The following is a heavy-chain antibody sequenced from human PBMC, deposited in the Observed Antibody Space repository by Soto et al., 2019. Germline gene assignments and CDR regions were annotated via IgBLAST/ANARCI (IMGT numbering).Heavy chain of an antibody. CDR3: ARDSDLERLRSDYYGMDV. CDR1: GYTLTGNY. Sequence: ASVKVSCKDSGYTLTGNYRHWVRQAPGQGLEWMGWINPNSGGTNYAQKFQGWVTMTRDTSISTAYMELSRLRSDDTAVYYCARDSDLERLRSDYYGMDVWGQGTTVTVSS. D-gene: IGHD5-12*01. J-gene: IGHJ6*02. CDR2: INPNSGGT. V-gene: IGHV1-2*04.